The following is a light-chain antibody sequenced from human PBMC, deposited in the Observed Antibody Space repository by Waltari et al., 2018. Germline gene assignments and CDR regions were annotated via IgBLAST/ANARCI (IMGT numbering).Light chain of an antibody. CDR1: QSVSSY. Sequence: EIVLTQSPATLSLSPGERATLSCRASQSVSSYLAWYQQKPGQAPRLLIYDASNRATGIPARFSSSRSGTDFTLTISSLEPEDFAVYYCQQRSNWPITFGQGTRLEIK. J-gene: IGKJ5*01. V-gene: IGKV3-11*01. CDR2: DAS. CDR3: QQRSNWPIT.